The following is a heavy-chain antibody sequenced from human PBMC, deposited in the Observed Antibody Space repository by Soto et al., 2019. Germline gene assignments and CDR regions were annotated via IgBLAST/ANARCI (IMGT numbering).Heavy chain of an antibody. D-gene: IGHD2-15*01. J-gene: IGHJ6*02. CDR2: MFYSGLT. V-gene: IGHV4-39*01. CDR1: GYSVTSSDYY. CDR3: APLSVSLSGPYGIHV. Sequence: SLTCSVSGYSVTSSDYYWAWIRQPPGKGLEWIGSMFYSGLTYYNPSLKSRVTLSVDTSENQFSVRLNSVTAADTAVYYCAPLSVSLSGPYGIHVWGQGTTVTVSS.